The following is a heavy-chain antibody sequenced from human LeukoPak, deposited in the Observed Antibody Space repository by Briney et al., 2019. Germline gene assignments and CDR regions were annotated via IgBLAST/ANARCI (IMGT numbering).Heavy chain of an antibody. CDR1: GGSFSGYY. CDR2: INHSGST. J-gene: IGHJ6*03. CDR3: TRQITGTPAPYYYMDV. D-gene: IGHD1-20*01. Sequence: SETLSLTCAVYGGSFSGYYWSWIRQPPGKGLEWIGEINHSGSTNYNPSLKSRVTISVDTSKNQFSLKLSSVTAADTAVYYCTRQITGTPAPYYYMDVWGKGTTVTVSS. V-gene: IGHV4-34*01.